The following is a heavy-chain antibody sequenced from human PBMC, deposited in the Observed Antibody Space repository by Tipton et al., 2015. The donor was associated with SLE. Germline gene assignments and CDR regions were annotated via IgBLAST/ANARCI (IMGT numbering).Heavy chain of an antibody. V-gene: IGHV4-39*07. CDR1: GGSISSSSYY. CDR2: IYYSGST. CDR3: ARLGPTRAFDI. Sequence: LRLSCTVSGGSISSSSYYWGWIRQPPGKGLEWIGSIYYSGSTYYNPSLKSRVTISVDTSKNQFSLKLSSVTAANTALYYCARLGPTRAFDIWGQGTMVTVSS. J-gene: IGHJ3*02.